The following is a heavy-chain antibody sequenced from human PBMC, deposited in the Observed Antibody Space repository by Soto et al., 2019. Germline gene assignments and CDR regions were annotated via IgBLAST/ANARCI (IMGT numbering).Heavy chain of an antibody. CDR2: IIPIFGTI. Sequence: PVKVSCKASGGTFDSNAISWVRLAPGQRLEWMGGIIPIFGTINNAQKFQDRVTITADESANIVYMELSSLRSEDTAIYYCAREGLTFGPGAVGGAFDIWGQGTLVTVSS. D-gene: IGHD2-2*01. CDR3: AREGLTFGPGAVGGAFDI. V-gene: IGHV1-69*13. J-gene: IGHJ3*02. CDR1: GGTFDSNA.